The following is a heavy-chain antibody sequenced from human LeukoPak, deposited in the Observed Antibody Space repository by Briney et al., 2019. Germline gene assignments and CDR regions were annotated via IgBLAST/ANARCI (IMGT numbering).Heavy chain of an antibody. CDR1: GFTFSTYS. CDR2: ISPDSNYK. V-gene: IGHV3-21*01. J-gene: IGHJ4*02. CDR3: VRGGYRGFDYEY. D-gene: IGHD5-12*01. Sequence: GGSLRLSCAVSGFTFSTYSMNWLRLAPGKGLEWVSSISPDSNYKYYVDSVKGRFTISRDNAKSSLYLQMNSLRAEDTAVYYCVRGGYRGFDYEYWGQGTLVTVSS.